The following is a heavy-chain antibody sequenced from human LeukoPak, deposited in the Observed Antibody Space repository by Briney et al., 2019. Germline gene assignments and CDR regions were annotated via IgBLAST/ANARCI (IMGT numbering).Heavy chain of an antibody. Sequence: PGGSLRLSCAASGFIFSNYAMNWVRQAPGKGLEWVSTISGSGGSTYYADSVKGRFTISRDNSKNTLYLQMNSLRADDTALYYCASGGGHWLTGTLDYWGQGTLVTVSS. CDR2: ISGSGGST. V-gene: IGHV3-23*01. J-gene: IGHJ4*02. CDR1: GFIFSNYA. D-gene: IGHD3-16*01. CDR3: ASGGGHWLTGTLDY.